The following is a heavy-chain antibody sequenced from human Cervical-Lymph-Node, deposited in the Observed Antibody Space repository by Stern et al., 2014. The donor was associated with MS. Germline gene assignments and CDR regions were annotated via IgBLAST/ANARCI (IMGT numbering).Heavy chain of an antibody. CDR3: ALRRSYYVY. Sequence: VQLVESGSEVKKPGSSVKVSCKPSGDTFSSYALSWVRQAPGQGLGWVGGLIPFFGATRYAQKFQGRVTITPEESTGTAFMELSNLTSDDTAVYYCALRRSYYVYWGQGTLITVSS. J-gene: IGHJ4*02. V-gene: IGHV1-69*01. D-gene: IGHD4-11*01. CDR2: LIPFFGAT. CDR1: GDTFSSYA.